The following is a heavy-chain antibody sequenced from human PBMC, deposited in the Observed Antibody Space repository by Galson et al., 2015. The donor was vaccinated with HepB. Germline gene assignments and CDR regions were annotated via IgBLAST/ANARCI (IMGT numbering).Heavy chain of an antibody. J-gene: IGHJ4*02. CDR1: GYTFTGYY. V-gene: IGHV1-2*02. Sequence: SCKASGYTFTGYYIHWLRQAPGQGLEWMGWIIPKSGDTNYAQKFQGRVTMTRDTSTSTAYMELTSLRSDDTAVYYCARGGYSYGKFDYWGQGTLVTVSS. CDR3: ARGGYSYGKFDY. D-gene: IGHD5-18*01. CDR2: IIPKSGDT.